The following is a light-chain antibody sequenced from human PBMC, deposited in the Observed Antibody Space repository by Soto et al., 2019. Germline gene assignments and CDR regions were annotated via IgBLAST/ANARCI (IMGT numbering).Light chain of an antibody. CDR2: GAS. V-gene: IGKV3-20*01. J-gene: IGKJ5*01. CDR3: QQYRTSPIT. CDR1: QSITNNY. Sequence: ETVLTQSPGTLSLSPGERATLSCRASQSITNNYLAWYQQKLGQAPRLLIYGASSRVTGIPDRFSGSGSGTDFTLTISRLEPEDFAVYYCQQYRTSPITFGQGTRLEIK.